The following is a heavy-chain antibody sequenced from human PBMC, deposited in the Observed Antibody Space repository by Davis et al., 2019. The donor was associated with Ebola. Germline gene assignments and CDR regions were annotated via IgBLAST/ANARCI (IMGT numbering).Heavy chain of an antibody. Sequence: GESLKISCAASGFDFGDSYMTWIRQAPGKGLEWISYISSSGSTIYYANSVKGRFTISRDNAKHSLFLQMSSLRAEDTAVYYCARDGTYYIGHCVSTSCFGVDYWGQGTLVTVSS. J-gene: IGHJ4*02. CDR1: GFDFGDSY. V-gene: IGHV3-11*01. CDR2: ISSSGSTI. CDR3: ARDGTYYIGHCVSTSCFGVDY. D-gene: IGHD2-2*01.